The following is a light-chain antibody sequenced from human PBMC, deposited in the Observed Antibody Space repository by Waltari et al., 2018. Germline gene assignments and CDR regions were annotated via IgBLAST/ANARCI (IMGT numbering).Light chain of an antibody. V-gene: IGLV2-14*01. CDR1: GSDVGAYNY. Sequence: QSALTQPASVSGSPGQSITISCIGTGSDVGAYNYVSWHQQLQGKAPKVMIYGVNNRPSGVSNRSSGSKSGNTASLIISGLQADDEADYYCSSYTSNGTLVFGTGTKVTVV. CDR2: GVN. J-gene: IGLJ1*01. CDR3: SSYTSNGTLV.